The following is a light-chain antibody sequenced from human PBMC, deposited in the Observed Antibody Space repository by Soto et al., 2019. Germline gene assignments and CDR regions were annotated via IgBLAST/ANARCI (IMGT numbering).Light chain of an antibody. CDR2: AAS. V-gene: IGKV1-39*01. J-gene: IGKJ2*01. CDR1: QSISSY. Sequence: DIQMTQSPSSLSASVGDRVTITCRASQSISSYLNWYQQKPGKAPKLLIYAASSLQSGVPSRFSGSGSGTDFTLTISSLQPEDFATYYCQQNYSTPVYTFGQGTKLEIK. CDR3: QQNYSTPVYT.